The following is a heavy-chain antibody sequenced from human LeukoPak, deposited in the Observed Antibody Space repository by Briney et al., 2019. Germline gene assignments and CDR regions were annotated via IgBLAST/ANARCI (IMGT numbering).Heavy chain of an antibody. J-gene: IGHJ3*02. CDR1: GYTFTSYA. V-gene: IGHV1-3*01. Sequence: ASVKVSCKASGYTFTSYAMHWVRQAPGQRLEWMGWINAGNGNTKYSQKFQGRVTITRDTSASTAYMELSSLRSEDTAVYYCACRSHYDSEDNAFDIWGQGTMVTVSS. CDR2: INAGNGNT. CDR3: ACRSHYDSEDNAFDI. D-gene: IGHD3-16*01.